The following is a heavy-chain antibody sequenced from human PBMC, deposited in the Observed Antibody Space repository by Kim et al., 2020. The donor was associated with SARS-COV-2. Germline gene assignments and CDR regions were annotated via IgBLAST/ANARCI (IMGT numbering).Heavy chain of an antibody. CDR3: ALYSGSWGY. V-gene: IGHV1-3*01. D-gene: IGHD6-13*01. J-gene: IGHJ4*02. Sequence: ASVKVSCKTSGFIFSRYTLHWVRQAAGQRLEWVGRINAAYGNTRSSQNFQGRVSITTDTSASTAYMELRGLRSEDTAIYYCALYSGSWGYWGRGTLVTVS. CDR1: GFIFSRYT. CDR2: INAAYGNT.